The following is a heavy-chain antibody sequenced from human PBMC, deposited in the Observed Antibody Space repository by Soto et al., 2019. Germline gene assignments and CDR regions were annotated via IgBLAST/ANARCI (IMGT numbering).Heavy chain of an antibody. CDR1: VFTFITFW. V-gene: IGHV3-7*03. J-gene: IGHJ4*02. CDR3: ARDFATHCSGSTCYPYAY. CDR2: IKHDGSET. D-gene: IGHD2-15*01. Sequence: GRSLRLSCASSVFTFITFWMSWVRQSPGQGLEWVANIKHDGSETYYVDSVKGRFTISRDNAKNSLFLQMNTLRTEDTAVYYCARDFATHCSGSTCYPYAYWGQGALVTVSS.